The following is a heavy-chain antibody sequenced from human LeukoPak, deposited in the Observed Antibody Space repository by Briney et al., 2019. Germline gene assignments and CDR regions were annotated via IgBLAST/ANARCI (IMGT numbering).Heavy chain of an antibody. CDR1: GSSISSSNW. CDR3: ARVRKVLLWFGEAPTGMDV. J-gene: IGHJ6*02. V-gene: IGHV4-4*02. CDR2: IYHSGST. D-gene: IGHD3-10*01. Sequence: SEPLSLTCAVSGSSISSSNWGRWVRQPPGKGLEWIGEIYHSGSTNYNPSLNSRVTISVDKSKNQFSLKLGSVTAADTAVYYCARVRKVLLWFGEAPTGMDVWGQGTTVTVSS.